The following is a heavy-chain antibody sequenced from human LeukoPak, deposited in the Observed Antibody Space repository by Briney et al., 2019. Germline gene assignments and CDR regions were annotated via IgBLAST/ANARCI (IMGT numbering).Heavy chain of an antibody. V-gene: IGHV5-51*01. CDR3: ARRHMAGLVFDY. J-gene: IGHJ4*02. CDR2: IYPGDSDT. CDR1: RYSFTSYW. D-gene: IGHD6-19*01. Sequence: GESLKISCKGSRYSFTSYWIGWVRQMPGKGLDCRGIIYPGDSDTRYSPSFQGQVTISADKSISTAYLQWSSLKASDTAMYYCARRHMAGLVFDYWGQGTLVTVSS.